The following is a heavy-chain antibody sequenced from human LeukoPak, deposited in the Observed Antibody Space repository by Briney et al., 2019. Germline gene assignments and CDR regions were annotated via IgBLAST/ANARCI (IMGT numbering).Heavy chain of an antibody. CDR1: GFTFSSYA. CDR3: AKGTVWGVRAFDI. V-gene: IGHV3-23*01. J-gene: IGHJ3*02. Sequence: GGSLRLSCAASGFTFSSYAMSWVRQAPGKGLEWVSAISGSGDSTYYADSVKGRFTISRDNSKNMLYLQMNSLRAEDTAVYYCAKGTVWGVRAFDIWGQGTMVIVSS. CDR2: ISGSGDST. D-gene: IGHD7-27*01.